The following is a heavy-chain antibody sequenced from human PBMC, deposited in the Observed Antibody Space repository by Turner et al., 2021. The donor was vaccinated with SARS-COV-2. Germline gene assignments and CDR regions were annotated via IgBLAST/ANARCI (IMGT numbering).Heavy chain of an antibody. CDR2: MSLPGSNK. CDR1: RFSSSKFA. D-gene: IGHD5-18*01. Sequence: QVQLVDPGGDVVQSGRSLRLSCAPPRFSSSKFAMHWVRQAPGKGLGWVAVMSLPGSNKNYADSVEGRFTISRDNSKNTLYLQMNSLRPEDTAVYYCVKDISEYGYGFDGLAVWGQGTTVTVSS. J-gene: IGHJ6*02. V-gene: IGHV3-30-3*02. CDR3: VKDISEYGYGFDGLAV.